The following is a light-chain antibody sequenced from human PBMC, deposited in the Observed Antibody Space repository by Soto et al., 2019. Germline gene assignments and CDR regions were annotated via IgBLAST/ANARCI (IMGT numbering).Light chain of an antibody. V-gene: IGLV1-51*01. CDR1: SSNLVNNY. CDR2: DNN. CDR3: GTWDSSLSGGV. Sequence: QSVLTQPPSVSAAPGQTVTISCSGSSSNLVNNYVSWFQQLPGTAPKLLIYDNNKRPSGIPDRFSGSKSGTSATLGITGLQTGDEADYYCGTWDSSLSGGVFGGGTKLTVL. J-gene: IGLJ2*01.